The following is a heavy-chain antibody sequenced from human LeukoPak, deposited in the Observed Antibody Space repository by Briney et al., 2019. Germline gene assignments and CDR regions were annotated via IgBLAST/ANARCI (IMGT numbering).Heavy chain of an antibody. V-gene: IGHV4-59*08. CDR3: ARHEPSIAAAGTECDAFDI. CDR1: GGSISSYY. CDR2: IYCSGST. J-gene: IGHJ3*02. Sequence: PSETLSLTCTVSGGSISSYYWSWIRQPPGKGLEWIGYIYCSGSTNYNPSLKSRVTISVDTSKNQFSLKLSSVTAADTAVYYCARHEPSIAAAGTECDAFDIWGQGTMVTVSS. D-gene: IGHD6-13*01.